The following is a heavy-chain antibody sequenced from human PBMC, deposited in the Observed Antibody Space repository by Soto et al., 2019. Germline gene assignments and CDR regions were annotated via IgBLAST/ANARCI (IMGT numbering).Heavy chain of an antibody. D-gene: IGHD6-13*01. CDR3: ARERGWQLYFDY. V-gene: IGHV3-21*01. CDR2: VSFDSNYI. Sequence: GGSLSLSCAASGFTFSSYSMNWVRQAPGKGLEWVSLVSFDSNYIYYADSVKGRFTISRDNAKNSVYMQMNSLRAEDTAVYYCARERGWQLYFDYWGQGALVTVSS. CDR1: GFTFSSYS. J-gene: IGHJ4*02.